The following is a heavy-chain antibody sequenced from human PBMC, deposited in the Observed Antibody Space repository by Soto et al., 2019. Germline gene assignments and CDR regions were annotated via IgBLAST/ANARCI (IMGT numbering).Heavy chain of an antibody. D-gene: IGHD2-15*01. CDR2: IIPIFGTA. CDR1: GGTFSTSA. J-gene: IGHJ6*02. CDR3: ATKPATLYWTKDDYYYYGMDV. V-gene: IGHV1-69*13. Sequence: ASVKVSCKASGGTFSTSAINWVRQAPGQGLEWMGGIIPIFGTANYAQKVQGRVTITADESTSTAYMELSSRRSEDTAIYYCATKPATLYWTKDDYYYYGMDVQGQGTTVTVSS.